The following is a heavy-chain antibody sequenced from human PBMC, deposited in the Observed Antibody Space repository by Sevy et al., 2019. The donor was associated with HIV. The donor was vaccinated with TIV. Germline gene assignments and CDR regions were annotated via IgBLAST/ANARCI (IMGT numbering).Heavy chain of an antibody. V-gene: IGHV3-74*01. CDR1: GFTFGSYW. CDR2: ISDDGRST. J-gene: IGHJ3*02. D-gene: IGHD3-3*01. CDR3: ARYSVTVSGIVLYALDI. Sequence: GGSLRLSCGASGFTFGSYWMHWVRQVPGKGLEWVSRISDDGRSTTYADSVRGRLTISRDNAKNTLYLQMNGLRADDTAVYYCARYSVTVSGIVLYALDIWGQGTMVTVSS.